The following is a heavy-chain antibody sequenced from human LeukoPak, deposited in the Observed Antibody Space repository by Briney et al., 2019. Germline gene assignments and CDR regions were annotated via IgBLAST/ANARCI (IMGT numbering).Heavy chain of an antibody. V-gene: IGHV3-33*08. J-gene: IGHJ4*02. CDR2: IWYDGSNK. CDR3: ARARTTRGFDY. Sequence: PGGSLRLSCAASGFTLTTYWMHWVRQAPGKGLVWVAFIWYDGSNKYYADSVKGRFTISRDNSKNTLYLQMNSLRAEDTAVYYCARARTTRGFDYWGQGTLVTVSS. D-gene: IGHD4-17*01. CDR1: GFTLTTYW.